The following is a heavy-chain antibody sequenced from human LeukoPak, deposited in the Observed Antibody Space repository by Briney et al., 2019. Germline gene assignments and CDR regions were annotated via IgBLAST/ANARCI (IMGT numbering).Heavy chain of an antibody. D-gene: IGHD6-13*01. CDR2: INHSGST. V-gene: IGHV4-34*01. CDR3: ARSPYSSSWSYYYGMDV. Sequence: SETLSLTCAVYGGSFSGYYWSWIRQPPGKGLEWIGEINHSGSTNYNPSLKSRVTISVDTSKNQFSLKLSSVTAADTAVYYCARSPYSSSWSYYYGMDVWGQGTTVTVSS. J-gene: IGHJ6*02. CDR1: GGSFSGYY.